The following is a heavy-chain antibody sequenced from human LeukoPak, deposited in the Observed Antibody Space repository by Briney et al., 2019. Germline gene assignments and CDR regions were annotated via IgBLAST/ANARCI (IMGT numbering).Heavy chain of an antibody. CDR3: ARGRVVTLDAFDI. J-gene: IGHJ3*02. CDR2: ISSSSSYI. D-gene: IGHD4-23*01. Sequence: GGSLRLSCAASGFTFSSYSMNWVRQAPGKGREWVSSISSSSSYIYYADSVKGRFTISRDNAKNSLYLQMNSLRAEDTAVYYCARGRVVTLDAFDIWGQGTMVTVSS. CDR1: GFTFSSYS. V-gene: IGHV3-21*01.